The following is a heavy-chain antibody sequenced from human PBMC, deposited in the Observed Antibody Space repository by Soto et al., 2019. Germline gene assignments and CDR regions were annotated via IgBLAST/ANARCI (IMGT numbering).Heavy chain of an antibody. J-gene: IGHJ6*04. CDR1: GFTFSNYA. CDR2: ISGSGDNT. CDR3: AKVAEQEFDAMDV. Sequence: EVQLLESGGGLVQPGGSLRLSCAASGFTFSNYAMSWVRQAPGKGLEWVSTISGSGDNTYYADSVKGRFTISRHNSKNTLYLQVNSLRAADTAVTGCAKVAEQEFDAMDVWSKGTTVTVAS. V-gene: IGHV3-23*01. D-gene: IGHD3-10*01.